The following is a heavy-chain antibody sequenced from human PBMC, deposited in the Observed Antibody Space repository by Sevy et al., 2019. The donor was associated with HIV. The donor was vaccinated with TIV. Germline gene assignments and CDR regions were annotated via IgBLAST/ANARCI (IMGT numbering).Heavy chain of an antibody. CDR3: ARHQPDGLSMLFFDY. CDR1: GYSISSGYY. CDR2: FYDSGST. Sequence: SETLSLTCAVSGYSISSGYYWGWIRQPPGKGLEWIGSFYDSGSTYYNPSLKSRVTISVDTSKNQFSLKLSSVTAADTAVYYCARHQPDGLSMLFFDYWGQGTLVTVSS. V-gene: IGHV4-38-2*01. J-gene: IGHJ4*02. D-gene: IGHD2-8*01.